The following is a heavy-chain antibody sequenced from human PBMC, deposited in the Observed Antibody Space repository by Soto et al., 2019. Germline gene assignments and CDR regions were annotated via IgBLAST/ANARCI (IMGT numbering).Heavy chain of an antibody. CDR2: ISYDGSNK. Sequence: GGSLRLSCAASGFTFSSYGMHWVRQAPGKGLEWVAVISYDGSNKYYADSVKGRFTISRDNSKNTLYLQMNSLRAEDTAVYYCAKEMGDGYNFFSVEYFQHWGQGTLVTVSS. V-gene: IGHV3-30*18. CDR3: AKEMGDGYNFFSVEYFQH. CDR1: GFTFSSYG. D-gene: IGHD5-12*01. J-gene: IGHJ1*01.